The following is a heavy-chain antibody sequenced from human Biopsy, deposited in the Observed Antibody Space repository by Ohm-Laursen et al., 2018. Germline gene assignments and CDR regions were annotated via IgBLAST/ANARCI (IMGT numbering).Heavy chain of an antibody. CDR3: ARFPDFWSGYYVDS. D-gene: IGHD3-3*01. CDR1: GGSISSGFYY. CDR2: VYYSGTT. V-gene: IGHV4-61*01. J-gene: IGHJ4*02. Sequence: SETLSLTCTVSGGSISSGFYYWSWIRQPPGKGLEWIGHVYYSGTTNYNPSLKSRVTISVDTSKKQFSLKLISVAAADTAVYYCARFPDFWSGYYVDSWGQGTLVTVSS.